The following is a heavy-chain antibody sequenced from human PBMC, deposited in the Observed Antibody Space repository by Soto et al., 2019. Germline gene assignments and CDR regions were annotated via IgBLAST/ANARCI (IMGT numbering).Heavy chain of an antibody. Sequence: GESLKISCAASGFTFGNYGMHWVRQAPGKGLEWVAVISFDGTKTSYADSVKGRVTVSRDNSKNMLYLEITSLRGDDTAVYYCAKDPHLSGYYYGWLESWGQGTLVTVSS. D-gene: IGHD3-22*01. V-gene: IGHV3-30*18. CDR1: GFTFGNYG. J-gene: IGHJ5*01. CDR2: ISFDGTKT. CDR3: AKDPHLSGYYYGWLES.